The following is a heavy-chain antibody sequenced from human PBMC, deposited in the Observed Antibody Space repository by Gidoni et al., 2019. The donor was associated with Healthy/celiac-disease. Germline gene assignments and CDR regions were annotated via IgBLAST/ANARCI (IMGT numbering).Heavy chain of an antibody. Sequence: QVQLVQTGAEVKKPGSSVKVYCKASGGTFSSYAISWVRQAPGQGFEWMGGIIPIFGIANYAQKFQGRVTITADKSTSTAYMELSSLRSEDTAVYCCARDSKYSSSSGGAYWGQGTLVTVSS. D-gene: IGHD6-6*01. CDR3: ARDSKYSSSSGGAY. J-gene: IGHJ4*02. CDR1: GGTFSSYA. V-gene: IGHV1-69*17. CDR2: IIPIFGIA.